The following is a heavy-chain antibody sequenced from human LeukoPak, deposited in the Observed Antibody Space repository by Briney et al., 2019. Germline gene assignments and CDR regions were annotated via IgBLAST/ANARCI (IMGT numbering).Heavy chain of an antibody. CDR1: GYTFTDYY. J-gene: IGHJ4*02. CDR3: ARGDIVVVVTATEYYFDY. CDR2: INPNSGGT. Sequence: GASVKVSCKASGYTFTDYYIHWVRQAPGQGLEWMGWINPNSGGTNYARKFLDRVTMTRDTSISTAYMELSRLRSDDTAVYCCARGDIVVVVTATEYYFDYWGQGTLVTVSS. V-gene: IGHV1-2*02. D-gene: IGHD2-15*01.